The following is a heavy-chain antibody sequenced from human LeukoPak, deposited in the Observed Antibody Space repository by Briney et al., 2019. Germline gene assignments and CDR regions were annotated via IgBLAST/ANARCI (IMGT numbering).Heavy chain of an antibody. CDR2: IYYSGST. CDR1: GGSISSSSYY. D-gene: IGHD3-3*01. J-gene: IGHJ5*02. V-gene: IGHV4-39*07. Sequence: PSETLSLTCTVSGGSISSSSYYWGWIRQPPGKGLEWIGSIYYSGSTYYNPSLKSRVTISVDTSKNQFSLKLSSVTAANTAVYYCARSEAKDYYTWNWFDPWGQGTLVTVSS. CDR3: ARSEAKDYYTWNWFDP.